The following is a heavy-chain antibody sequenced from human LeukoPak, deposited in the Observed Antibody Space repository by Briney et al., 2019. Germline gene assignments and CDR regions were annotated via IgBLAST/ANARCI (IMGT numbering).Heavy chain of an antibody. CDR2: IYDSGST. J-gene: IGHJ6*02. Sequence: TSETLSLTCTVSGXSISSNYRSWIRQSPGKGLESIGYIYDSGSTNYNPSLKSRVTISVDTSKNQFSLKLSSVTAADTALYYCARLAARRGYFYYGMDVWGQGTTVTVSS. CDR3: ARLAARRGYFYYGMDV. D-gene: IGHD3-10*01. V-gene: IGHV4-59*01. CDR1: GXSISSNY.